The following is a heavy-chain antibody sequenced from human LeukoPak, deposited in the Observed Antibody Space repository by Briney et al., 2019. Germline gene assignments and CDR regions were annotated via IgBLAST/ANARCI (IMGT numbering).Heavy chain of an antibody. V-gene: IGHV4-59*08. D-gene: IGHD3-9*01. CDR1: GGSISSYY. CDR2: IYYSGST. Sequence: SETLSLTCTASGGSISSYYWSWIRQPPGKGLEWIGYIYYSGSTNYNPSLKSRVTISVDTSKNQFSLKLSSVTAADTAVYYCARQPPLAHYDILTGRGAWFDPWGQGTLVTVSS. J-gene: IGHJ5*02. CDR3: ARQPPLAHYDILTGRGAWFDP.